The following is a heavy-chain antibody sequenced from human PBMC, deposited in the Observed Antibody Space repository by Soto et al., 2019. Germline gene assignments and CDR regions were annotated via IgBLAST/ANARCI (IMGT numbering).Heavy chain of an antibody. Sequence: QVQLVQSGAEVKKPGASVNVSCKASGYTFSNYGISWVRQAPGQGLEWMGWISAYNGNTNYAQKLQGRVTMTTDTSTRTVYMELRSLRSDDTAVYYCARDRLEATQYDRAREAYWGQGSLVIVSS. CDR3: ARDRLEATQYDRAREAY. V-gene: IGHV1-18*04. CDR1: GYTFSNYG. D-gene: IGHD3-22*01. J-gene: IGHJ4*02. CDR2: ISAYNGNT.